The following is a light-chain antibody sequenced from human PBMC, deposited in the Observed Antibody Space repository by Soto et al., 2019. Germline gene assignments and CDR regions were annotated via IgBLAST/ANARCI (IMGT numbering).Light chain of an antibody. V-gene: IGLV1-51*01. CDR1: SSNIGKNY. CDR2: DNN. J-gene: IGLJ3*02. Sequence: QSVLTQPPSVSAAPGQKVTISCSGSSSNIGKNYVSWYLQFPGTAPKLLIYDNNKRPSGIPDRFSGSKSGASATLGISGLQTGDEADYVCATWDSSLSVAVFGGGTQLTVL. CDR3: ATWDSSLSVAV.